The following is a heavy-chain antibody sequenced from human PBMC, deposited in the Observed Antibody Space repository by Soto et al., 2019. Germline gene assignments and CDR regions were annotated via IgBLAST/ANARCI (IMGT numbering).Heavy chain of an antibody. Sequence: ASETLSLTCAVSGYSISSGYYWGWIRQPPGKGLEWIGSIYHSGSTYYNPSLKSRVTISVDTSKNQFSLKLSSVTAADTAVYYCARKAPLTTVTTENPHAFDIWGQGTMVTVSS. V-gene: IGHV4-38-2*01. CDR1: GYSISSGYY. CDR2: IYHSGST. J-gene: IGHJ3*02. D-gene: IGHD4-17*01. CDR3: ARKAPLTTVTTENPHAFDI.